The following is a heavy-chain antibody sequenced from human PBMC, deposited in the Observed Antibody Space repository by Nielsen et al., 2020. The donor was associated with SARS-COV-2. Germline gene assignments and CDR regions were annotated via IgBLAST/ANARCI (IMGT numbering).Heavy chain of an antibody. CDR3: VRDKDSTTENLRMDV. V-gene: IGHV3-53*01. Sequence: GGSLRLSCAASGFTVSRNYMSWDRQAPGKGLAWVSVIHEDGSSYYADSVEGRFTISRDNSKNILDLHMNSLRAEDTAVYYCVRDKDSTTENLRMDVWGQGTTVTVSS. CDR2: IHEDGSS. CDR1: GFTVSRNY. J-gene: IGHJ6*02. D-gene: IGHD4-17*01.